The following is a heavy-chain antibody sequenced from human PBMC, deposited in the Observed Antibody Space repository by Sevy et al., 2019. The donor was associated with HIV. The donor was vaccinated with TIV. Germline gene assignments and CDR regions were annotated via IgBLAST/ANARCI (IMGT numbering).Heavy chain of an antibody. V-gene: IGHV3-30*03. CDR2: SSYDGHTN. CDR1: GFSFSNFG. CDR3: ASLPNNYYDISGSSGDDAFDI. Sequence: GGSLRLSCIASGFSFSNFGMHWVRQAPGKGREWVAISSYDGHTNYFGNSVNGRFTLSRDNSKNTLYLQMNSLRVQDTAVYYCASLPNNYYDISGSSGDDAFDIWGQGTRVTVSS. D-gene: IGHD3-22*01. J-gene: IGHJ3*02.